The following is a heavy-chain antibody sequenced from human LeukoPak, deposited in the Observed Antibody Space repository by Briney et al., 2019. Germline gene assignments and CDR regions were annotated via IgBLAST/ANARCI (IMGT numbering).Heavy chain of an antibody. Sequence: ASVKVSCKASGGTFSSYAISWVRQAPGQGLEWMGGIIPIFGTANYAQKFQGRVTITADESTSTAYMELSSLRSEDTAVYYCARVDLARRGSFGPRYYYYYYMDVWGKGTTVTVSS. CDR2: IIPIFGTA. CDR3: ARVDLARRGSFGPRYYYYYYMDV. CDR1: GGTFSSYA. J-gene: IGHJ6*03. V-gene: IGHV1-69*13. D-gene: IGHD3/OR15-3a*01.